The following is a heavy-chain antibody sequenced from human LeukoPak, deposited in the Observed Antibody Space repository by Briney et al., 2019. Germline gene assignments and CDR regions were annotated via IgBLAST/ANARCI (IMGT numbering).Heavy chain of an antibody. D-gene: IGHD3-3*01. J-gene: IGHJ4*02. CDR3: ARDLGRDYDFWSGYYTQHYFDY. Sequence: ASVKVSCKASGYTFTSYGISWVRQAPGQGLEWTGWISAYSGNTNYAQKLQGRVTMTTDTSTSTAYMELRSLRSDDTAVYYCARDLGRDYDFWSGYYTQHYFDYWGQGTLVTVSS. CDR1: GYTFTSYG. CDR2: ISAYSGNT. V-gene: IGHV1-18*01.